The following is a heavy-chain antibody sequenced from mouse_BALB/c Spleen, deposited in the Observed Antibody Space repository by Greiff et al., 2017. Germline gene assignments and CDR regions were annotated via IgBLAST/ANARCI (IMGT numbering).Heavy chain of an antibody. CDR1: GFSLTGYG. J-gene: IGHJ4*01. CDR3: ARDLGITTKALYAMDY. CDR2: IWGDGST. V-gene: IGHV2-6-7*01. D-gene: IGHD2-4*01. Sequence: QVQLKESGPGLVAPSQSLSITCTVSGFSLTGYGVNWVRQPPGKGLEWLGMIWGDGSTDYNSALKSRLSISKDNSKSQVFLKMNSLQTDDTARYYCARDLGITTKALYAMDYWGQGTSVTVSS.